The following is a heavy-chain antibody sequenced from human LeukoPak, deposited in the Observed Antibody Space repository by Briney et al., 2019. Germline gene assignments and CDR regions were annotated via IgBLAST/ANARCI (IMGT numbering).Heavy chain of an antibody. CDR1: GYTFTSYG. J-gene: IGHJ6*02. CDR2: ISAYNGNT. CDR3: ARHPDYYDSSGYGLDV. Sequence: ASVKVSCKASGYTFTSYGISWVRQAPGQGLEWMGWISAYNGNTNYAQKLQGRVTMTTDTSTSTAYMELRSLRSDDTAVYYCARHPDYYDSSGYGLDVWAKGPRSPSP. D-gene: IGHD3-22*01. V-gene: IGHV1-18*01.